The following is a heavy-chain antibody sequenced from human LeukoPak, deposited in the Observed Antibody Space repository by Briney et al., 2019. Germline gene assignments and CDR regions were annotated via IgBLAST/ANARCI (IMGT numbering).Heavy chain of an antibody. CDR1: GFTFSNYG. D-gene: IGHD5-24*01. J-gene: IGHJ4*02. V-gene: IGHV3-30*03. CDR2: ISYDGSNK. CDR3: ARVEMATKGTFSFDY. Sequence: PGRSLRLSCAASGFTFSNYGMHWVRRAPGKGLEWVAVISYDGSNKYYADSVKGRFTISRDNSKNTLYLQMNSLRAEDTAVYYCARVEMATKGTFSFDYWGQGTLVTVSS.